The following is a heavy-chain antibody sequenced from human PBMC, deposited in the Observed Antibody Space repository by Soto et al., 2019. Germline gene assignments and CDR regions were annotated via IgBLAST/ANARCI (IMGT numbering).Heavy chain of an antibody. D-gene: IGHD5-18*01. J-gene: IGHJ6*02. V-gene: IGHV4-39*01. CDR3: ATGHTYGQPDYYYYYGMDV. Sequence: SETLSLTCTVSGGSISSSNYYWGWIRQPPRKGLEWISSSHYSGSTYYNPSLKSRLTISVDTSKNRFSLKLTSVTAADTAVYYCATGHTYGQPDYYYYYGMDVWGQGTAVTVSS. CDR1: GGSISSSNYY. CDR2: SHYSGST.